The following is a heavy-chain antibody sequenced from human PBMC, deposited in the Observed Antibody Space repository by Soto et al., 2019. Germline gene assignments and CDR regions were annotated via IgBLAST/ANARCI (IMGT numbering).Heavy chain of an antibody. D-gene: IGHD1-7*01. J-gene: IGHJ6*02. V-gene: IGHV3-23*01. CDR1: VFTFSNYA. CDR2: VGNTGLST. CDR3: AKDRGTNYYFYGMDV. Sequence: GGSLRLSCAASVFTFSNYAISWVRQAPGKGLEWVSAVGNTGLSTHYSDSVKGRFTISRDNSKNTLYLQMDSLRAEDTALYYCAKDRGTNYYFYGMDVWGQGTTVTVSS.